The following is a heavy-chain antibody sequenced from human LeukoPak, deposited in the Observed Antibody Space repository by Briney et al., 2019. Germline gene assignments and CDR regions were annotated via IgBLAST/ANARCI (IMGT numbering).Heavy chain of an antibody. V-gene: IGHV3-48*03. CDR1: GFTFSSYE. Sequence: PGGSLRLSCAASGFTFSSYEMNWVRQAPGKGLEWVSYISSSGSTIYYADSVKGRFTISRDNAKNSLYLQMNSLRAEDTAVYYCAKDSSSGWYGGDAFDIWGQGTMVTVSS. CDR3: AKDSSSGWYGGDAFDI. CDR2: ISSSGSTI. J-gene: IGHJ3*02. D-gene: IGHD6-19*01.